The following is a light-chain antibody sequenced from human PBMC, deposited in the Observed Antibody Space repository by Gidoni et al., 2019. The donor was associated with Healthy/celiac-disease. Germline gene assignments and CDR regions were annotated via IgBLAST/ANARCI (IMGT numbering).Light chain of an antibody. CDR3: QKYNSALMLT. J-gene: IGKJ4*01. Sequence: DIQMTQSPSSLSASVGDRVTITCRASQGISNYLAWYQQKPGKVPKLLIYAASTLQSGVPSRFSGSGSGTDFTLTISSLQPEDVATYYCQKYNSALMLTFGGGTKVEIK. CDR2: AAS. CDR1: QGISNY. V-gene: IGKV1-27*01.